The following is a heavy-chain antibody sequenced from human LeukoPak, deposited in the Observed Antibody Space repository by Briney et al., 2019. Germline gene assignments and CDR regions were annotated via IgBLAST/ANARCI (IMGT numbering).Heavy chain of an antibody. CDR3: AKDIGSGWFYGMDV. CDR2: ISWNSGSI. Sequence: PGGSLRLSCAASGFTFDDYAMHWVRQAPGKGLEWVSGISWNSGSIGYADSVKGRFTISRDNAKNSLYLQMNGLRAEDTALYYCAKDIGSGWFYGMDVWGQGTTVTVSS. D-gene: IGHD6-19*01. J-gene: IGHJ6*02. CDR1: GFTFDDYA. V-gene: IGHV3-9*01.